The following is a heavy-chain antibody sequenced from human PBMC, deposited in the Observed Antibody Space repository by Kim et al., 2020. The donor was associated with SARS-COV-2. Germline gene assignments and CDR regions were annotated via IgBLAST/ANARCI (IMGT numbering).Heavy chain of an antibody. Sequence: ASVKVSCKVSGYTLTELSMHWVRQAPGKGLEWMGGFDPEDGETIYAQKFQGRVTMTEDTSTDTAYMELSSLRSEDTAVYYCATDQGIAVAGTPYYYYYGMDVWGQGTTVTVSS. V-gene: IGHV1-24*01. CDR3: ATDQGIAVAGTPYYYYYGMDV. CDR2: FDPEDGET. J-gene: IGHJ6*02. D-gene: IGHD6-19*01. CDR1: GYTLTELS.